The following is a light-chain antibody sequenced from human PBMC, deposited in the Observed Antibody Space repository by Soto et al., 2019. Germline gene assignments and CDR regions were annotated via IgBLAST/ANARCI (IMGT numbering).Light chain of an antibody. CDR3: QHYDGSPRT. V-gene: IGKV3-20*01. CDR2: GVF. CDR1: QSVRSNY. Sequence: ETVLTQSPGTVSLSPGERATLSCTTSQSVRSNYLAWYQQKPGQAPRLLIYGVFSRAAGIPDRFSGSGSGTDFTLTIIGLEPEDSAVYYCQHYDGSPRTFGRGTKLEI. J-gene: IGKJ2*01.